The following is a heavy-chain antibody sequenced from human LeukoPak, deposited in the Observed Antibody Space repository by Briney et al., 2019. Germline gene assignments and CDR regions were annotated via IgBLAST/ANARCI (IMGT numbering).Heavy chain of an antibody. V-gene: IGHV3-21*01. CDR1: GFTFSSYS. CDR3: ARVISGWLGGY. D-gene: IGHD5-24*01. Sequence: GGSLRLSCAASGFTFSSYSMNWVRQASGKGLEWVSSISSSSSYIYYADSVKGRFTISRDNAKNSLYLQMNSLRAEDTAVYYCARVISGWLGGYWGQGTLVTVSS. CDR2: ISSSSSYI. J-gene: IGHJ4*02.